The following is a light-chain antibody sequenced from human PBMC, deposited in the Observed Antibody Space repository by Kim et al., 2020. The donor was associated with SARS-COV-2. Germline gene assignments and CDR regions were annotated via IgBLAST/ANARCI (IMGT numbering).Light chain of an antibody. CDR2: GAS. Sequence: EIVLTQSPGTLSLSPGERATLSCRASQSVSSSYLAWYQQKPGQAPRLLIYGASSRATGIPDRFSGSGSGTDFTLTISRLEPEDFAVYYCHHITFGQGTRLEIK. CDR1: QSVSSSY. CDR3: HHIT. J-gene: IGKJ5*01. V-gene: IGKV3-20*01.